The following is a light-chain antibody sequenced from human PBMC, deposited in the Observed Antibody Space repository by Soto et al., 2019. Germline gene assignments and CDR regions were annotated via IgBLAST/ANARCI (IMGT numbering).Light chain of an antibody. Sequence: EVMLSLSPGTLSLNPGDRAILSCRASQSVNDNSLAWYQHKPGQAPRLLIYGASNRAAGIPDRFSGSGSATYFTLTINRLEPEDFAVYFCQQCGRSPPTFG. V-gene: IGKV3-20*01. J-gene: IGKJ1*01. CDR1: QSVNDNS. CDR2: GAS. CDR3: QQCGRSPPT.